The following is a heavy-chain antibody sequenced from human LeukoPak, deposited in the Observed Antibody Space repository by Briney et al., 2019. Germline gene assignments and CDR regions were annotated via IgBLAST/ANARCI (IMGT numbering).Heavy chain of an antibody. D-gene: IGHD3-16*02. CDR2: IYYSGST. CDR3: ASFMITFGGVIAPWAFDI. CDR1: GGSISSYY. V-gene: IGHV4-59*12. Sequence: PSETLSLTCTVSGGSISSYYWSWIRQPPGKGLEWIGYIYYSGSTYYNPSLKSRVTISVDTSKNQFSLKLSSVTAADTAVYYCASFMITFGGVIAPWAFDIWGQGTMVTVSS. J-gene: IGHJ3*02.